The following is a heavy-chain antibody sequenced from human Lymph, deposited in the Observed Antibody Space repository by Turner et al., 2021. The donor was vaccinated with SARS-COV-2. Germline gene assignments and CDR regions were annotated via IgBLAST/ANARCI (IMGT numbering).Heavy chain of an antibody. CDR1: CYSFPTYW. Sequence: EVQLVQSGAQVKTPGESLKVSCKGSCYSFPTYWIGWVRQLPGKGLEWMGIIYPGDSDSRYSTSFQGQVTISADKSISTAYLQWSSLKASDTAMYYCARLPIARGYSCDDFYYVDYWGQGTLVTVSS. CDR2: IYPGDSDS. CDR3: ARLPIARGYSCDDFYYVDY. V-gene: IGHV5-51*01. D-gene: IGHD5-12*01. J-gene: IGHJ4*02.